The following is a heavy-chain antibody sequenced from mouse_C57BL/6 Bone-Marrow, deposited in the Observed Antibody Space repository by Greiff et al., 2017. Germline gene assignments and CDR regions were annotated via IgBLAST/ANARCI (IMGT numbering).Heavy chain of an antibody. V-gene: IGHV1-39*01. CDR2: INPNYGTT. Sequence: EVQLQQSGPELVKPGASVKISCKASGYSFTDYNMNWVKQSNGKSLEWIGVINPNYGTTSYNQKFKGKATLTVDQSASTAYMQLNSLKLEDSAVYYCAMGYDSDYAMDYWGQGTSVTVSA. J-gene: IGHJ4*01. D-gene: IGHD2-4*01. CDR3: AMGYDSDYAMDY. CDR1: GYSFTDYN.